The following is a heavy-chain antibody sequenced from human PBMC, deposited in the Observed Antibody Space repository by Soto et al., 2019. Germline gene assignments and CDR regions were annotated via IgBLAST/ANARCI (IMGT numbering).Heavy chain of an antibody. D-gene: IGHD5-12*01. CDR3: ALRRGGDGYISYLDC. CDR2: IYWDDDK. V-gene: IGHV2-5*02. Sequence: QITLKESGPTLVKPTQTLTLTCTFSGFSLSTSGVGVAWIRQPPGKALERLAIIYWDDDKRYSPSPKSRPTITKHHSNNHVVLTMTHVDPVDTATYYCALRRGGDGYISYLDCWGQGTLVTVSS. CDR1: GFSLSTSGVG. J-gene: IGHJ4*02.